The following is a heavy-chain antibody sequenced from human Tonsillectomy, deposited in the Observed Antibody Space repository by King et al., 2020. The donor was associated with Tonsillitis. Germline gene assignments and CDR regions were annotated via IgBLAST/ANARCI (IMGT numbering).Heavy chain of an antibody. CDR2: IYYSGNT. Sequence: QLQESGPGLVKPSQTLSLTCSVSGGSISSSSYYWGWIRQPPGKGLEWIGTIYYSGNTNYNPSLKSRATISVETSKNQLSLRLISVTAADTAVYYCASTYCSSSNCPLGNWFDPWGQGTLVTVSS. CDR1: GGSISSSSYY. D-gene: IGHD2-2*01. CDR3: ASTYCSSSNCPLGNWFDP. V-gene: IGHV4-39*01. J-gene: IGHJ5*02.